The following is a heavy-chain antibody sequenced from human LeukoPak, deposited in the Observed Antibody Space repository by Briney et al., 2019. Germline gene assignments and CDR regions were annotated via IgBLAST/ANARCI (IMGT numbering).Heavy chain of an antibody. CDR2: IKQDGSEK. CDR3: ATYSTSSQAPVY. J-gene: IGHJ4*02. Sequence: GGSLRLSCAASGFTFSSYWMSWVHQAPGKGLEWVANIKQDGSEKYYVDSVKGRFTISRDNAKNSLYLQMNSLRAEDTAVYYCATYSTSSQAPVYWGQGTLVTVSS. D-gene: IGHD6-6*01. CDR1: GFTFSSYW. V-gene: IGHV3-7*01.